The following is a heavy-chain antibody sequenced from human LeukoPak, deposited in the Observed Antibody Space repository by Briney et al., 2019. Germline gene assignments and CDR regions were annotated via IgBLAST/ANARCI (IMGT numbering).Heavy chain of an antibody. Sequence: GTSLRLSCAASGFSFSTYGMHWVRQAPGKGLEWGAVISHDGNNKYYVDSVKGRFTISRDNSKNTLYLQMNSLRAEDTVVYYCARDWGNWGYGWYFDHWGQGTLVTVSS. CDR3: ARDWGNWGYGWYFDH. CDR1: GFSFSTYG. D-gene: IGHD7-27*01. J-gene: IGHJ4*02. CDR2: ISHDGNNK. V-gene: IGHV3-30*03.